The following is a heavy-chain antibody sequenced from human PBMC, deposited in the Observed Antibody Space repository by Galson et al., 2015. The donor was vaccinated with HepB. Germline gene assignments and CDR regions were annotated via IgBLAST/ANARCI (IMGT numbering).Heavy chain of an antibody. V-gene: IGHV1-8*02. CDR3: ARGAGQQYCTNGVCWATPYYYYYMDV. D-gene: IGHD2-8*01. Sequence: SVKVSCKASGYTFTSYGISWVRQAPGQGLEWMGWMNPNSGNTGYAQKFQGRVTMTRNTSISTAYMELSSLRSEDTAVYYCARGAGQQYCTNGVCWATPYYYYYMDVWGKGTTVTVSS. J-gene: IGHJ6*03. CDR1: GYTFTSYG. CDR2: MNPNSGNT.